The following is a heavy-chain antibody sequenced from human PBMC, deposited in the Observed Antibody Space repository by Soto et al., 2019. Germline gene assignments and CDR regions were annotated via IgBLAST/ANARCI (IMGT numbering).Heavy chain of an antibody. J-gene: IGHJ5*02. CDR3: AKASCGSGNWLLAS. CDR1: EGKIRSFG. Sequence: TGGFMRVWCTASEGKIRSFGMSLVRKKTAKGLEWVSSIRDSGASTYYADAVRGRFTISRDSSKNTLYLQLNSLRAEDTATFYCAKASCGSGNWLLASWGQGTLVTVSS. CDR2: IRDSGAST. V-gene: IGHV3-23*01. D-gene: IGHD2-15*01.